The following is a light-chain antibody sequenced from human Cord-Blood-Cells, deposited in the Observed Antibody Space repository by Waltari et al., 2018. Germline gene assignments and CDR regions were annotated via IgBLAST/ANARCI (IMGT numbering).Light chain of an antibody. Sequence: DIQMTQSPSSLSASVGDRVTITCRASQSISSYLNWYQQKPGKAPKLLIYAASSLQSGVPSRFSGSGSGTDFTLTISSLQPEDFATYDCQQSYSTPPITVGQGTRLEIK. V-gene: IGKV1-39*01. J-gene: IGKJ5*01. CDR3: QQSYSTPPIT. CDR2: AAS. CDR1: QSISSY.